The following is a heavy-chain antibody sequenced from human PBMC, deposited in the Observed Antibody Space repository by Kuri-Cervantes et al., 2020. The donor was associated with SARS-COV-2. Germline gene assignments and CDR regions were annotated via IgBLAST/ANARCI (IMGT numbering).Heavy chain of an antibody. V-gene: IGHV3-30-3*01. CDR2: ISYDGSNK. D-gene: IGHD3-10*01. J-gene: IGHJ6*02. CDR1: GFTFSSYA. CDR3: ARDYYGSGREYGMDV. Sequence: LSLTCAASGFTFSSYAMHWVRQAPGKGLEWVAVISYDGSNKYYADSVKGRFTISRDNSKNTLYLQMNSLRAEDTAVYYSARDYYGSGREYGMDVWGQGTTVTVSS.